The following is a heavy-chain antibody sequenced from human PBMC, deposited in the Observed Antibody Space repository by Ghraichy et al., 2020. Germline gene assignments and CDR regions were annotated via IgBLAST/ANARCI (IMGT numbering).Heavy chain of an antibody. Sequence: SETLSLTCNVSGGSISGYYWSWIRQPAGKGLEWIGRIYSTGSTNYNPSLKSRVIMSLDTSTNQFTLKLSSVTAADTAVYYCAKSAAAGSSRGYFDFWGQGTQVTVSS. CDR3: AKSAAAGSSRGYFDF. J-gene: IGHJ4*02. CDR2: IYSTGST. V-gene: IGHV4-4*07. CDR1: GGSISGYY. D-gene: IGHD6-13*01.